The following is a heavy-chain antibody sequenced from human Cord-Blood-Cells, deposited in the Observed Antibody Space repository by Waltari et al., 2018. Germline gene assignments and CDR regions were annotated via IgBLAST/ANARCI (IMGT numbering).Heavy chain of an antibody. CDR2: IYYSGST. CDR1: GGSISSSSYY. CDR3: ARQYAYYYYYMDV. J-gene: IGHJ6*03. Sequence: LQLQESGPGLVKPSETLSLTCTVSGGSISSSSYYWGWIRQPPGKGLEWIGSIYYSGSTYYNPSLKSRVTISVDTSKNQFSLKLSSVTAADMAVYYCARQYAYYYYYMDVWGKGTTVTVSS. V-gene: IGHV4-39*01.